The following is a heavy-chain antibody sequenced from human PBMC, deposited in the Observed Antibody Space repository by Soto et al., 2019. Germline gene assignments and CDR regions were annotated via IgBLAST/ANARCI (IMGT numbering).Heavy chain of an antibody. Sequence: QVQLVQSGAEVKKPGSSVKVSCKASGGTFSSYTISWVRQAPGQGLEWMGRIIPILGIANYAQKFQGRVTITADKSMSTAYMELSSLRSEDTAVYYCVRYQTGSASYSDDFDIWGQGTMVTVSS. D-gene: IGHD1-26*01. CDR3: VRYQTGSASYSDDFDI. CDR2: IIPILGIA. CDR1: GGTFSSYT. V-gene: IGHV1-69*02. J-gene: IGHJ3*02.